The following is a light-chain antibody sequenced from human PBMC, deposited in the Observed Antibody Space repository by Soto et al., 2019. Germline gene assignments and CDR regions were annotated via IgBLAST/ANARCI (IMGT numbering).Light chain of an antibody. CDR2: DAS. V-gene: IGKV3-20*01. CDR3: PDYARSPII. CDR1: QSVSSNY. J-gene: IGKJ5*01. Sequence: VLEGSPDTVSLSPEQRTTHSCMASQSVSSNYLAWYQQKLGQAPRLLIYDASRRATGIPDRFSGSGSGTDFTLTISRLEPEDVVGYCSPDYARSPIIFGHATRLEIK.